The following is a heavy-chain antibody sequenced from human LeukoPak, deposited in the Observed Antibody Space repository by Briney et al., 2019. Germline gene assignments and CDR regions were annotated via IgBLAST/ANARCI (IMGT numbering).Heavy chain of an antibody. CDR1: GYSFNNYW. J-gene: IGHJ4*02. Sequence: GESLKISCKGSGYSFNNYWIGWVRQIPGKGLEWMGIIYPGDSDTRYSPSFQGQVTISADKSIRTAYLQWSSLKASDTAMYYCARRILRYCSSTSCPLYFDYWGQGTLVTVSS. D-gene: IGHD2-2*01. V-gene: IGHV5-51*01. CDR3: ARRILRYCSSTSCPLYFDY. CDR2: IYPGDSDT.